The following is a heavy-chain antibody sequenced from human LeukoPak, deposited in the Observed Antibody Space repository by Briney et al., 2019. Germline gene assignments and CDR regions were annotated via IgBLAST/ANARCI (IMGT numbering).Heavy chain of an antibody. D-gene: IGHD2-2*01. V-gene: IGHV4-34*01. CDR1: GGSFSGYY. CDR3: ARGDYGVVVPAAMTFDP. Sequence: KASETLSLTCAVYGGSFSGYYWSWIRQPPGKGLEWIGEINHSGSTNYNPSLKSRVTISVDTSKNQFSLKLSSVTAADTAVYYCARGDYGVVVPAAMTFDPWGQGTLVTVSS. J-gene: IGHJ5*02. CDR2: INHSGST.